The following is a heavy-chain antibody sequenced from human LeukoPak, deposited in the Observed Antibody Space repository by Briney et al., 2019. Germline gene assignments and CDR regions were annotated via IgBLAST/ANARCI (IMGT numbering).Heavy chain of an antibody. V-gene: IGHV3-30-3*01. CDR3: ARDRATMEYGDYFDY. Sequence: GRSLRRSCAGSGFTFSSYAMHWVRQAPGKGLEWVAVISYDGSNKYYADSVKGRFTISRDNSKNTLYLQMNSLRAEDTAVYYCARDRATMEYGDYFDYWGQGTLVTVSS. CDR1: GFTFSSYA. CDR2: ISYDGSNK. D-gene: IGHD4-17*01. J-gene: IGHJ4*02.